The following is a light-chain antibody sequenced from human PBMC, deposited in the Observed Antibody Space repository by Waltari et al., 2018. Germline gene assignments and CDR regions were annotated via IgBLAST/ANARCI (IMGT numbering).Light chain of an antibody. CDR1: KSNIGADFD. V-gene: IGLV1-40*01. CDR2: SSS. Sequence: QSVLTQPPSVSGAPGQRVTISCSGTKSNIGADFDVHWYQQVPGTAPKLLLHSSSKRPSGCSDRFSGFKSGASASLVITGLQAEDEAMYYCQSYDTTLSAVVFGGGTRLTV. CDR3: QSYDTTLSAVV. J-gene: IGLJ2*01.